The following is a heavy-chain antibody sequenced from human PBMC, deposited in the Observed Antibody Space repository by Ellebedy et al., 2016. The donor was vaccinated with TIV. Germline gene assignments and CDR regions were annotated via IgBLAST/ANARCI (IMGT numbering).Heavy chain of an antibody. D-gene: IGHD6-19*01. CDR2: ISSSGGST. CDR1: GFTFSNYA. J-gene: IGHJ3*01. CDR3: AKDRGSVWFRAVDF. Sequence: GESLKISXSASGFTFSNYAMHWVRQAPGKGLEYVSAISSSGGSTYYADSVKGRFTVSRDYSKKTVSLQMNSLRPEDTAVYYCAKDRGSVWFRAVDFWGQGTMVTVSS. V-gene: IGHV3-64*04.